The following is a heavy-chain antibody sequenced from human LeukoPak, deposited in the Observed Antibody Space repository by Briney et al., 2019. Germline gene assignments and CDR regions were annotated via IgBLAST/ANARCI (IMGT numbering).Heavy chain of an antibody. Sequence: SETLSLTCTVSGGSISSYYWSWIRQPPGKGLEWIGYIYYSGSTNYNPSLKSRVTISVDTSKNQFSLKLSSVTAADTAVYYCAKGLGYCGGDCSPLDIWGQGTMVTVYS. CDR2: IYYSGST. CDR1: GGSISSYY. CDR3: AKGLGYCGGDCSPLDI. V-gene: IGHV4-59*01. D-gene: IGHD2-21*02. J-gene: IGHJ3*02.